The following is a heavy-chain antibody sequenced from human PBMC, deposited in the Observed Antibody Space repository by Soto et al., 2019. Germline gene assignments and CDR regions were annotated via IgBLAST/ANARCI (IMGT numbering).Heavy chain of an antibody. CDR1: GYTFTGHY. V-gene: IGHV1-2*02. J-gene: IGHJ4*02. CDR3: GRGRSGQIVVFY. CDR2: IGPESGAT. D-gene: IGHD1-26*01. Sequence: ASVKVSCKASGYTFTGHYIHWVRQAPEQGPEWMGEIGPESGATRYAQRFQGRVTMTRDTSITTVYMELNNLSPDDTAVYYCGRGRSGQIVVFYWGQGTPVTVSS.